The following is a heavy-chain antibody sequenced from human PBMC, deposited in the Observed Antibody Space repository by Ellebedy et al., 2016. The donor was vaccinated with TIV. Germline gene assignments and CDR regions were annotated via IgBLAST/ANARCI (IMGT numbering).Heavy chain of an antibody. CDR2: ISDTSI. J-gene: IGHJ4*02. V-gene: IGHV3-21*01. D-gene: IGHD2-21*01. Sequence: GESLKISCAASGFVFSSYTMNWVCQAPGKGLEWVSFISDTSIYYADAVEGRFTIPRDNAKNSLYLQMNSLRAEETAFYYWARGGGCFGDSCYYADFWGQGTLVTVSS. CDR3: ARGGGCFGDSCYYADF. CDR1: GFVFSSYT.